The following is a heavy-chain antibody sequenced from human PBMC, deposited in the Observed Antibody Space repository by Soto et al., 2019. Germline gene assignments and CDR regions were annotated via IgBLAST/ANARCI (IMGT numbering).Heavy chain of an antibody. D-gene: IGHD6-13*01. CDR1: GYTLTELS. Sequence: ASVKVSCKVSGYTLTELSMHWVRQAPGKGLEWMGGFDPEDGETIYAQKFQGRVTMTEDTSTDTAYMELSSLRSEDTAVYYCATRYSSRDAFDIWGQGTMVTVSS. CDR2: FDPEDGET. V-gene: IGHV1-24*01. CDR3: ATRYSSRDAFDI. J-gene: IGHJ3*02.